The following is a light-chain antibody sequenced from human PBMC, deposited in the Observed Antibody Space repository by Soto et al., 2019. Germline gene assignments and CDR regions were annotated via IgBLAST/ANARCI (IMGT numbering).Light chain of an antibody. Sequence: DIHLTQSPSFLSASVGDRVTITCRASQGIASSLAWYQQKAGKAPKLLIYGASTLETGVPSRFSGSGPGTEFTLTISSLQPEDFEIYYCQKFISSPPTFGGGTKGEIK. CDR2: GAS. V-gene: IGKV1-9*01. J-gene: IGKJ4*01. CDR3: QKFISSPPT. CDR1: QGIASS.